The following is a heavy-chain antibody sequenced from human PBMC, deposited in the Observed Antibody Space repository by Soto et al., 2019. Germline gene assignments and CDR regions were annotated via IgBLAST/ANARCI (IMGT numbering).Heavy chain of an antibody. CDR3: AGGPYDFWSGYGRNWFDP. D-gene: IGHD3-3*01. V-gene: IGHV4-39*01. J-gene: IGHJ5*02. CDR2: IYYSGST. CDR1: GGSISSSSYY. Sequence: SETLSLTCTVSGGSISSSSYYWGWICQPPGNGLEWIGSIYYSGSTYYNPSLKSRVTISVDTSKNQFSLKLSSVTAADTAVYYCAGGPYDFWSGYGRNWFDPWGQGTLVTVSS.